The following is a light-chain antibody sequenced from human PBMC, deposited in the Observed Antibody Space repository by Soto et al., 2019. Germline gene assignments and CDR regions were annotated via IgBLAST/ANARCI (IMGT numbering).Light chain of an antibody. J-gene: IGKJ1*01. CDR2: GAS. CDR3: QQCDNCRWT. Sequence: EIVMTQSPATLSVSPGERATLSCRASPSVSSNLAWYQQKPGQAPRLLIYGASTRATGIPARFSGSGSGTEFCLTISSLQSEDFAFYYCQQCDNCRWTFRQGTRVEIK. V-gene: IGKV3-15*01. CDR1: PSVSSN.